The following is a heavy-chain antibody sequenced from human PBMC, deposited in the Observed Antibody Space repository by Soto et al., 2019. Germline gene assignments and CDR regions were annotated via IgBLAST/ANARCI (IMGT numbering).Heavy chain of an antibody. Sequence: PGGSLRLSCPASGFTFSGYSMNWVRQAPGKGLEWVSSISSSSSYIYYADSVKGRFTISRDNAKNSLYLQMNSLRAEDTAVYYCARAFSITIFGVVTAESYFDYWGQGTLVTVSS. CDR2: ISSSSSYI. CDR1: GFTFSGYS. J-gene: IGHJ4*02. CDR3: ARAFSITIFGVVTAESYFDY. V-gene: IGHV3-21*01. D-gene: IGHD3-3*01.